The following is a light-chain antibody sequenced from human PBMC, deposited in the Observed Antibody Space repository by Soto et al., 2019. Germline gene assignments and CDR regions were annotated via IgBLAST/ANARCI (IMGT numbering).Light chain of an antibody. Sequence: EIVLTQSPATLSLSPGERATLSCRASQSVSSYLAWYQQKPSQAPRLLMSDASNRATGIPARFSCSGSGTDFTLTISSLEPEDFAVYYCQQRSNWSRTFGGGTKV. CDR3: QQRSNWSRT. V-gene: IGKV3-11*01. J-gene: IGKJ4*01. CDR1: QSVSSY. CDR2: DAS.